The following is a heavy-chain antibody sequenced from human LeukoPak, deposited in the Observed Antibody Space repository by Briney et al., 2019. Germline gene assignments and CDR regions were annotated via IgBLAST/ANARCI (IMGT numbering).Heavy chain of an antibody. CDR1: GGTFSSYT. V-gene: IGHV1-69*02. CDR2: IIPILGEP. Sequence: SVKFSCKASGGTFSSYTISWVRQAPGQGLEWMGRIIPILGEPDYAQKFQGRVTITADMSTSTAYMELSSLRSEDTAVYYCARKGGLGTYGIFDYWGQGTLVTVSS. D-gene: IGHD3-10*01. J-gene: IGHJ4*02. CDR3: ARKGGLGTYGIFDY.